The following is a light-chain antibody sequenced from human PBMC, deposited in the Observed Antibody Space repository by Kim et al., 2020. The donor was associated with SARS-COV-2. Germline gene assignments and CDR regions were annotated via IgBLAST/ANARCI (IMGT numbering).Light chain of an antibody. Sequence: QRVSISCSGSSSNIGRNTVNWYQQLPGAAPKLLIYSNNQRPSGVPDRFSGSKSGTSASLAISGLQSEDEADYYCAAWDDSLNGHLEFGGGTQLTVL. CDR2: SNN. CDR1: SSNIGRNT. J-gene: IGLJ2*01. V-gene: IGLV1-44*01. CDR3: AAWDDSLNGHLE.